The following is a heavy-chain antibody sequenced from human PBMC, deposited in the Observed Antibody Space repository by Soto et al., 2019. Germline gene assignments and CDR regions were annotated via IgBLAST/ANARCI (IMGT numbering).Heavy chain of an antibody. Sequence: QVQLVESGGGVVQPGRSLRLSCAASGFTFSSYGMHWVRQAPGKGLEWVAVISYDGSNKYYADSVKGRFTISRDNSKNTVDLQMNSPRAEDTAVYYCAKDRRPYYYCYDGMDVWGQGTTVTVSS. CDR3: AKDRRPYYYCYDGMDV. CDR2: ISYDGSNK. J-gene: IGHJ6*02. CDR1: GFTFSSYG. V-gene: IGHV3-30*18.